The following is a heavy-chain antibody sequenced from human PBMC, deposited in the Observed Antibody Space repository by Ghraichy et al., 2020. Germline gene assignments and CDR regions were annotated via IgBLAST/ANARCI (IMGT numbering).Heavy chain of an antibody. V-gene: IGHV1-58*01. Sequence: SVKVSCKASGFSFSSSAFQWVRQASGQRLEWVGWLVIGTGDTKLAENLRERVTITSDMSTGTVYMDLRSLTSEDTAVYYCAAEIYNDGCCHVDYWGQGTLVTVSS. J-gene: IGHJ4*02. CDR1: GFSFSSSA. D-gene: IGHD3-10*01. CDR2: LVIGTGDT. CDR3: AAEIYNDGCCHVDY.